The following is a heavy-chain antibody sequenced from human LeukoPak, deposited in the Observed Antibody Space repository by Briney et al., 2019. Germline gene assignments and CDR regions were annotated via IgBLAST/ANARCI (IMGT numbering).Heavy chain of an antibody. Sequence: KPAGTLRLSCAASGFIFSNAWMSWVRQAPGQGLELVGRIKSKYNGGTTDYAAPVKGRFTISRDDSKNIVYLQMNSLKTEDTAVYYCATDLWGSYPPDWGQGTMVTVSS. CDR2: IKSKYNGGTT. J-gene: IGHJ3*01. D-gene: IGHD2-21*01. V-gene: IGHV3-15*01. CDR3: ATDLWGSYPPD. CDR1: GFIFSNAW.